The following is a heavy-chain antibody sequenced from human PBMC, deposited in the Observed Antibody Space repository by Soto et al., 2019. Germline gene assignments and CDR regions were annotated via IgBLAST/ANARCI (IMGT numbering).Heavy chain of an antibody. CDR1: GFTFSSYS. D-gene: IGHD3-22*01. V-gene: IGHV3-48*01. CDR3: ARDPDSSGYYYFDY. Sequence: GGSLRLSCAASGFTFSSYSMNWARQAPGKGLEWISYISRSSSTIYYADSVKGRFTISRDNAKNSLYLQMGSLRAEDMAVYFCARDPDSSGYYYFDYWGQGTLVTVSS. J-gene: IGHJ4*02. CDR2: ISRSSSTI.